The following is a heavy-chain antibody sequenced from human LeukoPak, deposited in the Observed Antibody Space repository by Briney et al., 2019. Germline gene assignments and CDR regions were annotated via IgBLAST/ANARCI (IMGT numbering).Heavy chain of an antibody. CDR2: IYFSGST. D-gene: IGHD6-13*01. J-gene: IGHJ4*02. Sequence: ASETLSLTCTVSAGSISSYYWSWIRQPPGKGLEWIGYIYFSGSTNSNPSLKSRVTISVDTSKTQFSLKLSSVTAADTAMYYCTRAGSRGFDYWGQGTLVTVSS. CDR1: AGSISSYY. CDR3: TRAGSRGFDY. V-gene: IGHV4-59*01.